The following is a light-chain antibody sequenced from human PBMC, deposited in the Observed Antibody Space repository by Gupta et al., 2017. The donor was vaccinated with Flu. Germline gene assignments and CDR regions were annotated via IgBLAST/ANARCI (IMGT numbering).Light chain of an antibody. Sequence: QSALTQPASVSGSPGQSITISCTGTSSDIGGSNYVSWYQHHPGKAPKLMIYEVSNRPSGVSNRCSGSKSGNTASLTISGLQAEDEADYYCSSYTSSSTLVVFGGGTKLTVL. CDR3: SSYTSSSTLVV. V-gene: IGLV2-14*01. J-gene: IGLJ2*01. CDR1: SSDIGGSNY. CDR2: EVS.